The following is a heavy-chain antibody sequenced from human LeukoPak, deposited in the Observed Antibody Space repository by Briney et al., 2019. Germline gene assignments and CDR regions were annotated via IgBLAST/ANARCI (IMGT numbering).Heavy chain of an antibody. CDR3: ASAFGNVRGLT. Sequence: SETLSLTCGVYDESFSGPYWSWIRQPPGKGLGWIGEINDGGYTNYNPSLESRVTLSVDTSKKQFSLTLSSVTAADTAVYYCASAFGNVRGLTWGQGTLVTVSS. D-gene: IGHD3-10*01. V-gene: IGHV4-34*01. J-gene: IGHJ5*02. CDR1: DESFSGPY. CDR2: INDGGYT.